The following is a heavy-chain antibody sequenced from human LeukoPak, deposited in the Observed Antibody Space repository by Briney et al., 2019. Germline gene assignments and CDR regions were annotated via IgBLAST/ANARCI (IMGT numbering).Heavy chain of an antibody. CDR3: AREDAGLDY. J-gene: IGHJ4*02. Sequence: WASVKVSCKASGGTFSRYVISWVRQAPGQGLEWMGGIIPIFGTANNAQKFQGRVTITADESTSTAYMELSSLRSEDTAVYYCAREDAGLDYWGQGTLVTVSS. CDR1: GGTFSRYV. V-gene: IGHV1-69*13. CDR2: IIPIFGTA.